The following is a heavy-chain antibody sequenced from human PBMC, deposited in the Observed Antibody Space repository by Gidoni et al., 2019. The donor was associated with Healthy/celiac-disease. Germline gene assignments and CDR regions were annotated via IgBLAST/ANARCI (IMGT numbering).Heavy chain of an antibody. J-gene: IGHJ4*02. CDR2: IYYSGST. D-gene: IGHD6-19*01. Sequence: QVQLQESGPGLVKPSETLSLTCTVSGGSISSYYWRWIRQPPGKGLEWIGYIYYSGSTNYNPSLKSRVTISVDTSKNQFSLKLSSVTAADTAVYYCASSSEGWLVQNNWGQGTLVTVSS. CDR1: GGSISSYY. CDR3: ASSSEGWLVQNN. V-gene: IGHV4-59*01.